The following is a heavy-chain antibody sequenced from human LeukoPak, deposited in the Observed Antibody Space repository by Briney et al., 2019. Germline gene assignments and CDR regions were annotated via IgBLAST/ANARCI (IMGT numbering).Heavy chain of an antibody. Sequence: ASVKVSCKASGYTFTRYDINWVRQSPGQGLEWMGWMNPNSGKTGYARKFQGRVTFTRNSSISTAYMDLSSLRSEDTAVYYCARGVRFSDFYYYMDVWGQGTTVTVSS. J-gene: IGHJ6*03. CDR3: ARGVRFSDFYYYMDV. CDR1: GYTFTRYD. CDR2: MNPNSGKT. D-gene: IGHD3-3*01. V-gene: IGHV1-8*03.